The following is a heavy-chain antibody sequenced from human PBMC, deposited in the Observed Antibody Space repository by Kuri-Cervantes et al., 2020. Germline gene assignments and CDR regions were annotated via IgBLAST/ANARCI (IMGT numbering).Heavy chain of an antibody. CDR3: ARDLCSGGSCYFSYFDY. D-gene: IGHD2-15*01. CDR2: IIPIFGTA. V-gene: IGHV1-69*13. Sequence: SVKVSCKASGYTFTSYDINWVRQAPGQGLEWMGGIIPIFGTANYAQKFQGRVTITADESTSTAYMELSSLRSEDTAVYYCARDLCSGGSCYFSYFDYWGQGTLVTVSS. J-gene: IGHJ4*02. CDR1: GYTFTSYD.